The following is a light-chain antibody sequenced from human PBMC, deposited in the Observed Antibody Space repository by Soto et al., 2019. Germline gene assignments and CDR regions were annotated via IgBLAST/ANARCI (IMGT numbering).Light chain of an antibody. V-gene: IGKV1-33*01. CDR3: QQYDNLPLT. J-gene: IGKJ4*01. CDR1: QDISEY. CDR2: DAS. Sequence: DIQMTQSPSSLSASIGDRVTITCQASQDISEYLNWYQQKPGKAPKLLIYDASNLETGVPSGFGGSGSGTEFTFTISSLQPEHIATYYCQQYDNLPLTFGGGTKVEIK.